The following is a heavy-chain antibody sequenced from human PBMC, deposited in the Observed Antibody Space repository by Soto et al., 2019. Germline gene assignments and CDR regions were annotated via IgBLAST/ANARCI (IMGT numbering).Heavy chain of an antibody. D-gene: IGHD2-21*01. V-gene: IGHV3-21*01. CDR1: GFTFNTYD. CDR3: VRSGTGRLLRHRWFDN. Sequence: EVQLVESGGGLVKPGGSLRLSCAASGFTFNTYDMNWVRQAPGKGLEWVSSITTSSAYIYYADSLKGRITISRDNAKNSLVLQMSSLRAEVTAVYYCVRSGTGRLLRHRWFDNWGQGTLVTVSS. CDR2: ITTSSAYI. J-gene: IGHJ5*02.